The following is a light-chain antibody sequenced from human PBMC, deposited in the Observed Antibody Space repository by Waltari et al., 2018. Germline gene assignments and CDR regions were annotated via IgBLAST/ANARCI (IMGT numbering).Light chain of an antibody. Sequence: DIVMIQSPDSLVVSLGQGAIINSQSSQSVLYNSNNENYLAWYQQKPGQPPKLLISWASTRESGVPDRFSGSGSGTDFTLTIDSLQAEDVAVYYCQQYFNTPRTFGQGTKVEIK. CDR3: QQYFNTPRT. V-gene: IGKV4-1*01. CDR1: QSVLYNSNNENY. CDR2: WAS. J-gene: IGKJ1*01.